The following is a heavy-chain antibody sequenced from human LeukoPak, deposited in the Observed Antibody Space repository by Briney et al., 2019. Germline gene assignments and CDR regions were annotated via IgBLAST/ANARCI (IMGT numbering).Heavy chain of an antibody. J-gene: IGHJ3*02. CDR2: ISGSGGST. CDR1: GFTFSSYA. Sequence: GGSLRLSCAASGFTFSSYAMSWVRQAPGKGLEWVSAISGSGGSTYYADSVKGRFTISRDNSKNTLYLQMNSLRAEDTAVYYCAKTSTKQWLVRSAFDIWGQGTMVTVSS. V-gene: IGHV3-23*01. CDR3: AKTSTKQWLVRSAFDI. D-gene: IGHD6-19*01.